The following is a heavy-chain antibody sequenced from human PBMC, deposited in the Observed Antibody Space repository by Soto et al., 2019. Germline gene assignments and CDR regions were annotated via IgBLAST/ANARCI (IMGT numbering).Heavy chain of an antibody. CDR3: SKGHDYYDSSGYRQAQFDY. J-gene: IGHJ4*02. D-gene: IGHD3-22*01. Sequence: GGSLRLSCAASGFTFSSYAMSWVRQAPGKGLEWVSAISGSGGSTYYADSVKGRFTISRDNSKNTLYLQMNSLRAEDTAVYYCSKGHDYYDSSGYRQAQFDYWGQGTLVTVSS. V-gene: IGHV3-23*01. CDR2: ISGSGGST. CDR1: GFTFSSYA.